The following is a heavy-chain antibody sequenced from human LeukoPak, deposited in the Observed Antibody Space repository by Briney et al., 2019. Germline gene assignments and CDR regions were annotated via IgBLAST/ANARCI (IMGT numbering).Heavy chain of an antibody. Sequence: ASVKVSCKASGYTFTTYNINWVRQATGQGLEWMGWMNPSTGNTGYAQRFQGRVTMTRNTSIGTAHMELSSLTSDDTAVYYCARGPALVRGVITASGGDYWGQGVLVTVSS. V-gene: IGHV1-8*01. D-gene: IGHD3-10*01. J-gene: IGHJ4*02. CDR3: ARGPALVRGVITASGGDY. CDR1: GYTFTTYN. CDR2: MNPSTGNT.